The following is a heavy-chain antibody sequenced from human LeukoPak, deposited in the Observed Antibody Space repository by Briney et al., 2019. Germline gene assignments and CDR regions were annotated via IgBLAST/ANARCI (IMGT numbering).Heavy chain of an antibody. D-gene: IGHD4-11*01. Sequence: ASVKVSCKASGYTFTGYYMHWVRQAPGQGLEWMGWINPHTGATNYAQKFRGRVTMTRDTSVSTASMELNRLKSDDTAVYYCARDGFRVTTTFTYYYYYYMDVWGEGTTVTVSS. CDR3: ARDGFRVTTTFTYYYYYYMDV. CDR2: INPHTGAT. V-gene: IGHV1-2*02. J-gene: IGHJ6*03. CDR1: GYTFTGYY.